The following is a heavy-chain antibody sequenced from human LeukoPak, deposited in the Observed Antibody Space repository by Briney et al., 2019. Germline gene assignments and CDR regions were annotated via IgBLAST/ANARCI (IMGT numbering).Heavy chain of an antibody. CDR3: ARGPLWGYGSGSFFDY. CDR2: IYYSGST. CDR1: GGSISSYY. J-gene: IGHJ4*02. Sequence: SETLSLTCTVSGGSISSYYWSWIRQPPGKGLEWIGYIYYSGSTNYNPSLKSRVTISLDTSKNQFSLKLSSVTAADTAVYYCARGPLWGYGSGSFFDYWGQGTLVTVSS. D-gene: IGHD3-10*01. V-gene: IGHV4-59*01.